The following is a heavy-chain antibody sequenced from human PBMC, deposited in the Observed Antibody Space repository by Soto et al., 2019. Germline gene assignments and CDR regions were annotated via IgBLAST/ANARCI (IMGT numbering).Heavy chain of an antibody. Sequence: QVQLVQSGAEVKKPGSSVKVSCKASGGTFSSYAISWVRQAPGQGLEWMGGIIPIFGTANYAQKFQGRVTITADESTSTGYMELSSLRSEDTAVYYCAGGEDGSGSYYFDYWGQGTLVTVSS. CDR3: AGGEDGSGSYYFDY. J-gene: IGHJ4*02. V-gene: IGHV1-69*12. CDR1: GGTFSSYA. CDR2: IIPIFGTA. D-gene: IGHD3-10*01.